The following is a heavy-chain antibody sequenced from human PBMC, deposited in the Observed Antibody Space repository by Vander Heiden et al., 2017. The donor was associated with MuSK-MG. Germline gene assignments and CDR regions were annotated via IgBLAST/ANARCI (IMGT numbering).Heavy chain of an antibody. Sequence: EVQLVESGGGLVQPGGSLRLSCAASGFTFSSYEMNWVRQAPGKGLEWVSYISSSGSTIYYADSVKGRFTISRDNAKNSLYLQMNSLRAEDTAVYYCARGSRGPSANYYYYYGMDVWGQGTTVTVSS. CDR2: ISSSGSTI. J-gene: IGHJ6*02. CDR1: GFTFSSYE. V-gene: IGHV3-48*03. D-gene: IGHD6-13*01. CDR3: ARGSRGPSANYYYYYGMDV.